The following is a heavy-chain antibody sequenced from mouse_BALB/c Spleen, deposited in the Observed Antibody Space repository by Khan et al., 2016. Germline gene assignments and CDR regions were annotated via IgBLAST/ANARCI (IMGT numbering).Heavy chain of an antibody. CDR3: ARYYYGSSYWYFDV. V-gene: IGHV3-2*02. J-gene: IGHJ1*01. CDR1: GYSITSDYA. D-gene: IGHD1-1*01. CDR2: ISYSGST. Sequence: EVQLQGSGPGLVKPSQSLSLTCTVTGYSITSDYAWNWIRQFPGNKLEWMGYISYSGSTSYNPSLKSRISITRDTSKNQFFLQLNSVTTEDTATYYCARYYYGSSYWYFDVWGAGTTVTVSS.